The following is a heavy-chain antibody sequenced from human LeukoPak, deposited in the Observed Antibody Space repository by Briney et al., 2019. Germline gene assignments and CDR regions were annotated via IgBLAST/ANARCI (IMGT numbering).Heavy chain of an antibody. J-gene: IGHJ4*02. CDR2: IIPIFGTA. D-gene: IGHD4-23*01. CDR1: GGTFSSYA. Sequence: GASVKVSCKASGGTFSSYAISWVRQAPGQGLEWMGGIIPIFGTANYAQKLQGRVTMTTDTSTSTAYMELRSLRSDDTAVYYCARVGGNLGGFDYWGQGTLVTVSS. V-gene: IGHV1-69*05. CDR3: ARVGGNLGGFDY.